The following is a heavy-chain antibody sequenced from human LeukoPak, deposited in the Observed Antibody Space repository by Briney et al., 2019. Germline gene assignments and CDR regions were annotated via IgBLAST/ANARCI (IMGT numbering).Heavy chain of an antibody. Sequence: PGGSLRLSCAASGFTFSSYAMSWVRQSPGEGLEWVSTISVSGGTYYADSVKGRLTISRDNSKNTLYLQMNSLRAEDTAVYYCAKDCSTTSCYLFDCWGQGTLVTASS. CDR1: GFTFSSYA. CDR2: ISVSGGT. J-gene: IGHJ4*02. D-gene: IGHD2-2*01. CDR3: AKDCSTTSCYLFDC. V-gene: IGHV3-23*01.